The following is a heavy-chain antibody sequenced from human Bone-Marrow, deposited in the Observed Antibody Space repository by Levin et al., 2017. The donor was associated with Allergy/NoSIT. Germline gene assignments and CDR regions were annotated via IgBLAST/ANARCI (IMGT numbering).Heavy chain of an antibody. V-gene: IGHV4-39*07. CDR1: GASINSTNYY. Sequence: ESLKIPCTVSGASINSTNYYWGWIRQPPGKGLEWIGTIYYNSYTYYNPSLKSRVTISKDTSKNQFSLKLSSVTAADTAVYYCARLADNWNVNWFDPWGQGTLVTVSS. CDR3: ARLADNWNVNWFDP. J-gene: IGHJ5*02. CDR2: IYYNSYT. D-gene: IGHD1-20*01.